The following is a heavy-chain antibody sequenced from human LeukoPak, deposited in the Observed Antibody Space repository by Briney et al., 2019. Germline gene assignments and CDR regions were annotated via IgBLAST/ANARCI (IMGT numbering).Heavy chain of an antibody. V-gene: IGHV1-46*01. Sequence: ASVKVSCKASGYTFITYGISWVRQAPGQGLEWMGIINPSGGSTSYAQKFQGRVTMTRDTSTSTVYMELSSLRSEDTAVYYCARYIYGYLHYWGQGTLVTVSS. CDR1: GYTFITYG. CDR2: INPSGGST. CDR3: ARYIYGYLHY. D-gene: IGHD5-18*01. J-gene: IGHJ4*02.